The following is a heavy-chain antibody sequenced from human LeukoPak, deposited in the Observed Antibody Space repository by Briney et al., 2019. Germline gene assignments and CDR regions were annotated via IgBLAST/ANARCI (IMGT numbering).Heavy chain of an antibody. V-gene: IGHV1-8*03. D-gene: IGHD2-15*01. CDR1: GYTFTSYD. CDR3: ARGASRSFDY. CDR2: MNSNSGNT. J-gene: IGHJ4*02. Sequence: ASVKVSCKASGYTFTSYDINWVRRAPGQGLEWTGWMNSNSGNTGYAQKFQGRLTITRITSISTAYMELSSLRSEGTAVYYCARGASRSFDYWGQGTLVTVSS.